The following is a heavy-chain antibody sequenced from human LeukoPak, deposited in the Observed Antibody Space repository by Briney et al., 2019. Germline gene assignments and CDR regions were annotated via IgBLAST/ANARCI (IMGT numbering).Heavy chain of an antibody. V-gene: IGHV1-24*01. J-gene: IGHJ4*02. Sequence: ASVKVSCKVSGYTLTELSMHWVRQAPGKGLEWMGGFDPEDGETIYAQKFQGRVTMTEGTSTDTAYMELSSLRSEDTAVYYCATLSGVSGSYQFDYWGQGTLVTVSS. CDR3: ATLSGVSGSYQFDY. CDR2: FDPEDGET. D-gene: IGHD1-26*01. CDR1: GYTLTELS.